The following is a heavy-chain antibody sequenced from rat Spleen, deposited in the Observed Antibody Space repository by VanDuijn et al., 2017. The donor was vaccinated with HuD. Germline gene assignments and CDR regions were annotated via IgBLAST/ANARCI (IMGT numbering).Heavy chain of an antibody. V-gene: IGHV2-64*01. CDR1: GFSLTTYN. Sequence: QVQLKETGPDLVQLTQTLSITCTVSGFSLTTYNVHWVRQPPGKGLEWMGAMWNGGGTDYNSEFKSPLSISRDTSKSQVFLKMKRLETEDKSKSFCARGRIAAVMDAWGQGASVTVSS. D-gene: IGHD1-2*01. CDR2: MWNGGGT. J-gene: IGHJ4*01. CDR3: ARGRIAAVMDA.